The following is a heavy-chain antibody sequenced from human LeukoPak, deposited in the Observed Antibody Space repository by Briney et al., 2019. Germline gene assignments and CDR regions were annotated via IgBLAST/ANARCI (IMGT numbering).Heavy chain of an antibody. V-gene: IGHV4-34*01. D-gene: IGHD1-26*01. CDR2: INHSGST. CDR1: GGSFSGYY. Sequence: PSETLSLTCAVYGGSFSGYYWSWIRQPPGKGLEWIGEINHSGSTNYNPSPKSRVTISVDTSKNQFSLKLSSVTAADTAVYYCARRSGTPGSYYFDYWGQGTLVTVSS. J-gene: IGHJ4*02. CDR3: ARRSGTPGSYYFDY.